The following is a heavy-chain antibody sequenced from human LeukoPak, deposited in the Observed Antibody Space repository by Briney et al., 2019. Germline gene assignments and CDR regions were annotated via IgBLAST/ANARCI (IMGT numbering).Heavy chain of an antibody. D-gene: IGHD2-2*01. CDR2: IIPILGIA. V-gene: IGHV1-69*04. Sequence: SVKVSCKASGGTFSSYAISWVRQAPGQGLEWMGRIIPILGIANYTQKFQGRVTITADGSASTAYMELSSLRSEDTALYYCASLGYCTSTRCSDASDIWGQGTLVTVSS. CDR3: ASLGYCTSTRCSDASDI. CDR1: GGTFSSYA. J-gene: IGHJ3*02.